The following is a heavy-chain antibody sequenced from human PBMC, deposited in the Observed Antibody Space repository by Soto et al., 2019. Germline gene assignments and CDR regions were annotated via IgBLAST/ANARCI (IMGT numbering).Heavy chain of an antibody. CDR1: RRPITGYY. CDR2: IDYYGST. D-gene: IGHD3-9*01. CDR3: ARYFASPSGFDI. Sequence: PSPTLSLTCTVSRRPITGYYWCWIRQPPGKRLEWIGYIDYYGSTNYNPSLKSRVTISVDTSKKQFSLNLGSVTAADTAIYYCARYFASPSGFDIWGPGTMVT. V-gene: IGHV4-59*01. J-gene: IGHJ3*02.